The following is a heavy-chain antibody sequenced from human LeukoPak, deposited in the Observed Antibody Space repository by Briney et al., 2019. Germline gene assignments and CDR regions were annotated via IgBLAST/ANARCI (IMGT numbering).Heavy chain of an antibody. CDR3: ARRYCSSTSCFLIE. J-gene: IGHJ4*02. CDR2: IYYSGST. Sequence: SETLSLTCTVSGGSISSGGYYWSWIRQHPGKGLEWIGYIYYSGSTYYNPSLKSRVTISVDTSKNQFSLKLSPVTAADTAVYYCARRYCSSTSCFLIEWGQGTLVTVSS. D-gene: IGHD2-2*01. V-gene: IGHV4-31*03. CDR1: GGSISSGGYY.